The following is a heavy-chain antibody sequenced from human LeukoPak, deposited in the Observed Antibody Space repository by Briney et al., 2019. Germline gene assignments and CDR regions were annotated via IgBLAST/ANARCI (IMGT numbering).Heavy chain of an antibody. Sequence: PSETLSLTCTVSGGSISSDYWSWIRQPPGKGLEWIAYIYYTGSTNYNPSLKSRVTLLVDMSKNQFSLKLTSVTAADTAVYYCARLKGLHSIGYSFDNWGQGILVTVSS. CDR3: ARLKGLHSIGYSFDN. J-gene: IGHJ4*02. V-gene: IGHV4-59*08. D-gene: IGHD3-22*01. CDR2: IYYTGST. CDR1: GGSISSDY.